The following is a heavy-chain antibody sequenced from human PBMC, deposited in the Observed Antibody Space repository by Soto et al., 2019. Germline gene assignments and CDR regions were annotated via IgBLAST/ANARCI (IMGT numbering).Heavy chain of an antibody. CDR2: IGAADDP. J-gene: IGHJ6*02. V-gene: IGHV3-13*05. CDR3: ARAYSGRLPRRADYYFAMDV. Sequence: EVQLVESGGGVVQPGESLRLSCAASGFTFSAYDMHWVRQTTGKGLEWVSAIGAADDPYYLGSVKGRFTISRENAKNSFDLQMNSLRAEDTAVYYWARAYSGRLPRRADYYFAMDVWGQGTTVTVSS. D-gene: IGHD2-15*01. CDR1: GFTFSAYD.